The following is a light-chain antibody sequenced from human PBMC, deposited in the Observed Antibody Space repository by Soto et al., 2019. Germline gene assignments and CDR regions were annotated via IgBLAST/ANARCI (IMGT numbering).Light chain of an antibody. V-gene: IGKV3-15*01. CDR1: QSVGSN. CDR2: GAS. J-gene: IGKJ1*01. CDR3: QQSYSTPQT. Sequence: EIVMTESPATLAVSPGERARLSCRAGQSVGSNLAWYQQNPGQAPRLLIYGASTRATGIPARFSGSGSGTDFTLTISSLQPEDFATYYCQQSYSTPQTFGQGTKVDIK.